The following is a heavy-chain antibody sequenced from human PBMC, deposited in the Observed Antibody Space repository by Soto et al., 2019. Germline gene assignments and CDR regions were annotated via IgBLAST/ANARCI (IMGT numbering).Heavy chain of an antibody. CDR1: GFPFSSYA. V-gene: IGHV3-30*04. D-gene: IGHD2-8*01. Sequence: PGGSLRLSCAAYGFPFSSYAVHWVRLAPGKGLEWVAVISFDGRNKYYGDSVKGRFTISRDNSKNTLYLQMNSLRVEETAVSYCDRDANEGSAWPLKIDHWGQGSPVTVSS. J-gene: IGHJ4*02. CDR2: ISFDGRNK. CDR3: DRDANEGSAWPLKIDH.